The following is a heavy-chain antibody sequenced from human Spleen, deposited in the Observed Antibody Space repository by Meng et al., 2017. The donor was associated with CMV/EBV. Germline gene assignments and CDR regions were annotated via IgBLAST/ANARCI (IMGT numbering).Heavy chain of an antibody. CDR1: GGSISSSSYY. D-gene: IGHD3-3*01. J-gene: IGHJ6*02. V-gene: IGHV4-39*07. Sequence: SETLSLTCTVPGGSISSSSYYWGWIRQPPGKGLEWIGSIYYSGSTYYNPSLKSRVTISVDTSKNQFSLKLSSVTAADTAVYYCAREGGYCYFWSGSPNSYYYYGMDVWGQGTTVTVSS. CDR2: IYYSGST. CDR3: AREGGYCYFWSGSPNSYYYYGMDV.